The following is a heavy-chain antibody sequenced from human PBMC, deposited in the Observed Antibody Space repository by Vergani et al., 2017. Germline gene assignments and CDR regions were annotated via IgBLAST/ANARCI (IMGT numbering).Heavy chain of an antibody. V-gene: IGHV3-15*07. Sequence: EVQLVESGGGLVKPGGSLRLSCAASGFTFSNAWMNWVRQAPGKGLEWVGRIKSKTDGGTTDYAAPVKGRFTISRDESKNTLYLQMTSLKTEDTAVYYCTTDPAFSYDSSGYYGYWGQGTLVTVSS. CDR3: TTDPAFSYDSSGYYGY. D-gene: IGHD3-22*01. CDR2: IKSKTDGGTT. CDR1: GFTFSNAW. J-gene: IGHJ4*02.